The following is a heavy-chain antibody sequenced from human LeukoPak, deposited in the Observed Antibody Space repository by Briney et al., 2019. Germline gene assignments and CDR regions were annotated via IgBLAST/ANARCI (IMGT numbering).Heavy chain of an antibody. CDR2: INPNSGGT. J-gene: IGHJ3*02. CDR3: AREGTGYSGYDFRHDAFDI. Sequence: GASVKVSCKASGYTFTGYYMHWVRQAPGQGLEWMGWINPNSGGTNYAQKFQGRVTMTRDTSISTAYMELSRLRSDDTAVHYCAREGTGYSGYDFRHDAFDIWGQGTMVTVSS. D-gene: IGHD5-12*01. CDR1: GYTFTGYY. V-gene: IGHV1-2*02.